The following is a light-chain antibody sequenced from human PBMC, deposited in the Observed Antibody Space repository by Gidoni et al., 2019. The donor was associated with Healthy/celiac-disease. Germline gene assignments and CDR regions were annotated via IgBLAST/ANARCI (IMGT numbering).Light chain of an antibody. J-gene: IGLJ2*01. CDR1: KLGDKY. CDR2: QAS. Sequence: SYELTQPPSVSVSPGQTASITCSGDKLGDKYACWYRQKTGKSPVLVIYQASKRPSGILERFSGSNSGNTATLTISGTQAMDEADYYCQAWDSSTVVFGGGTMLTVL. V-gene: IGLV3-1*01. CDR3: QAWDSSTVV.